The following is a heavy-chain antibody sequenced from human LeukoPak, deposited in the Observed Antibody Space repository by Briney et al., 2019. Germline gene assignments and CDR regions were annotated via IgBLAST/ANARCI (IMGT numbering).Heavy chain of an antibody. CDR2: ISAYNGNT. CDR1: GYTFTSYG. Sequence: ASVKVSCKASGYTFTSYGVSWVRQAPGQGLEWMGWISAYNGNTNYAQKVQARVTMTRDTSTSTAYMELRSLRSDDTAVYYCARGLPWGQNSLYGMDVWGLGTTVTVSS. CDR3: ARGLPWGQNSLYGMDV. J-gene: IGHJ6*02. D-gene: IGHD7-27*01. V-gene: IGHV1-18*01.